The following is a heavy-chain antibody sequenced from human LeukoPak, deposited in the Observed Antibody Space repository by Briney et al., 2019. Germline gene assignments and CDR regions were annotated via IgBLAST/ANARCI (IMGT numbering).Heavy chain of an antibody. J-gene: IGHJ5*02. CDR3: AREYGAVDYVWGSYRLNWFDP. CDR2: IYHSGST. Sequence: SETLSLTCTVSGYSISSGHYWGWIRQPPGKGLEWIGSIYHSGSTYYNPSLKSRVTISVDTSKNQFSLKLSSVTAADTAVYYCAREYGAVDYVWGSYRLNWFDPWGQGTLVTVSS. V-gene: IGHV4-38-2*02. D-gene: IGHD3-16*02. CDR1: GYSISSGHY.